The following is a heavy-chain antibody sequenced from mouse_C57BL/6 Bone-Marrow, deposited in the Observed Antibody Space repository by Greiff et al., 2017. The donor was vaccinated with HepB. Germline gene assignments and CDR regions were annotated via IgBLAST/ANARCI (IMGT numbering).Heavy chain of an antibody. Sequence: VQLQQSGAELVRPGPSVKVSCKASGYAFTNYLIEWVKQRPGQGLEWIGVINPGSGGTNYNEKFKGKATLTADKSSSTAYMQLSSLTSEDSAVYFCARWSFTGAMDYWGQGTSVTVSS. CDR2: INPGSGGT. V-gene: IGHV1-54*01. CDR3: ARWSFTGAMDY. J-gene: IGHJ4*01. CDR1: GYAFTNYL.